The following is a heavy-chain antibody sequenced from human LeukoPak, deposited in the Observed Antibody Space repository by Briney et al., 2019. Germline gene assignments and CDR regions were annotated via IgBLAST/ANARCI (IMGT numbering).Heavy chain of an antibody. CDR3: ARESGGVYYYDSSGFSDY. D-gene: IGHD3-22*01. CDR2: IYHSGST. V-gene: IGHV4-59*12. J-gene: IGHJ4*02. CDR1: GGSISSYY. Sequence: PSETLSLTCTVSGGSISSYYWSWIRQPPGKGLEWIGYIYHSGSTNYNPSLKSRVTISVDTSKNQFSLKLSSVTAADTAVYYCARESGGVYYYDSSGFSDYWGQGTLVTVSS.